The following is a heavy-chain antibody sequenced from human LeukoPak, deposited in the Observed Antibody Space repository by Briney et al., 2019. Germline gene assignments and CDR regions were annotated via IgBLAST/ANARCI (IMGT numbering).Heavy chain of an antibody. J-gene: IGHJ3*02. V-gene: IGHV1-69*06. CDR2: IIPIFGTA. D-gene: IGHD1-1*01. CDR3: ARDLQLYPTDAFDI. CDR1: GFTFSSYA. Sequence: GGSLRLSCAASGFTFSSYAISWVRQAPGQGLEWMGGIIPIFGTANYAQKFQGRVTITADKSTSTAYMELSSLRSEDTAVYYCARDLQLYPTDAFDIWGQGTMVTVSS.